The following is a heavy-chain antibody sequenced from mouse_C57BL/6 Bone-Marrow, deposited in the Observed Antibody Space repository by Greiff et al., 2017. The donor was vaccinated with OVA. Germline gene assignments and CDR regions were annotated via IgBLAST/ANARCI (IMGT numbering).Heavy chain of an antibody. CDR1: GFTFSNYW. D-gene: IGHD1-1*01. V-gene: IGHV6-3*01. CDR2: IRLKSDNYAT. CDR3: TVRASLYGSSPHY. Sequence: DVKLQESGGGLVQPGGSMKLSCVASGFTFSNYWMNWVRQSPEKGLEWVAQIRLKSDNYATHYAESVKGRFTISRDDSKSSVYLQMNNLRAEDTGIYYCTVRASLYGSSPHYWGQGTTLTVSS. J-gene: IGHJ2*01.